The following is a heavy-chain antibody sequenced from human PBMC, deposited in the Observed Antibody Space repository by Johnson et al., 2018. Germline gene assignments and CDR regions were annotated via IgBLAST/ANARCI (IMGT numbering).Heavy chain of an antibody. CDR1: GGTFSSYG. CDR2: IMPIFGTP. Sequence: QVQLVQSGAEVKKXGSSVNVSCKASGGTFSSYGITWVRQAPGQGLEWLGEIMPIFGTPNYAQKFQGRVTINADESTSTAYMELTSLRSEDTAVYYCVRDHYSDYKVEDYHMDVWGTGTTVTVSS. J-gene: IGHJ6*03. D-gene: IGHD4-11*01. V-gene: IGHV1-69*01. CDR3: VRDHYSDYKVEDYHMDV.